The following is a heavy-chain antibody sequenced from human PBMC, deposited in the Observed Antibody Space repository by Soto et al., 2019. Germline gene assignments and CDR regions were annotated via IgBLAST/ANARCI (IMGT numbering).Heavy chain of an antibody. CDR2: INAGNGNT. V-gene: IGHV1-3*01. CDR3: ARDTAVMVGRASRPFYM. Sequence: ASVKVSCKASGYTFTSYAMHWVRQAPGQRLEWMGWINAGNGNTKYSQKFQDRVTITRDTSASTAFMELSSLRSEDTAVYYCARDTAVMVGRASRPFYMSGHATLVTVSS. J-gene: IGHJ3*02. D-gene: IGHD1-26*01. CDR1: GYTFTSYA.